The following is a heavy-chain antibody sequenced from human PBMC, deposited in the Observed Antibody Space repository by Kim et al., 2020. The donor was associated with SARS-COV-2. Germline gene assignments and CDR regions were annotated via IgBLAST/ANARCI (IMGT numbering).Heavy chain of an antibody. CDR3: AGESRGYYGDAFDV. CDR1: GFTFSIYT. V-gene: IGHV3-30*04. J-gene: IGHJ3*01. CDR2: ISYDGRYL. D-gene: IGHD3-22*01. Sequence: GGSLRLSCAASGFTFSIYTMHWVRQAPGKGLEWVAAISYDGRYLYYADSVKGRFTISRDNSKNTLSLQMNSLRAEDTAVYYCAGESRGYYGDAFDVWGQGTVVTVSS.